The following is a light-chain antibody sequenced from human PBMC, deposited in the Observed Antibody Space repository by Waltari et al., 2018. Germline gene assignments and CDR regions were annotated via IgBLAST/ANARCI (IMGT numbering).Light chain of an antibody. V-gene: IGLV2-14*03. CDR1: ISDVGGYNY. CDR2: DVS. CDR3: SSYTSSSTPV. Sequence: QSALTQPASVSGSPGQSITFYCTGTISDVGGYNYVSWYQQHPGKAPKLMIYDVSNRPSGVSNRFSGSKSGNTASRTISGLQAEDEADYYCSSYTSSSTPVFGTGTKVTVL. J-gene: IGLJ1*01.